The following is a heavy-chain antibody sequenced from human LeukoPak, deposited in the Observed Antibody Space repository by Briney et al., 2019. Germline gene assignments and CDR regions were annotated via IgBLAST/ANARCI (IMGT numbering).Heavy chain of an antibody. D-gene: IGHD1-26*01. J-gene: IGHJ3*02. CDR2: IYPGDSDT. CDR3: ARLGIGAGHGAFDI. V-gene: IGHV5-51*01. Sequence: GESLKISCKGSGYIFTSYWIAWVRHMPGKGLEWMGIIYPGDSDTRYSPSFQGQVTISADKSISTAYLQWNSLKASDTAMYYCARLGIGAGHGAFDIWGQGTMVTVSS. CDR1: GYIFTSYW.